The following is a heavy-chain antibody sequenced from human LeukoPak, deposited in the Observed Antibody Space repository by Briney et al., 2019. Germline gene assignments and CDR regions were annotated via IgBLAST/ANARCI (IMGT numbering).Heavy chain of an antibody. CDR3: AREEEFDAFDI. CDR1: GFTFSSYS. J-gene: IGHJ3*02. V-gene: IGHV3-21*01. Sequence: PGGSLRLSCAASGFTFSSYSMNWVRQAPWKGLEWVSSISSSSSYIYYADSVKGRFTISRDNAKNSLCLQMNSLRAEDTAVYYCAREEEFDAFDIWGQGTMVTVSS. D-gene: IGHD2/OR15-2a*01. CDR2: ISSSSSYI.